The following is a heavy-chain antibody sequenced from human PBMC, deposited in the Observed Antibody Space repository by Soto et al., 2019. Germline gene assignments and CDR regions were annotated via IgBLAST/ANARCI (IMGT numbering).Heavy chain of an antibody. J-gene: IGHJ3*02. CDR3: ARAEYCSGGSCYYDAFDI. CDR1: GGSFSGYY. V-gene: IGHV4-34*01. CDR2: INHSGST. D-gene: IGHD2-15*01. Sequence: QVQLQQWGAGLLKPSETLSLTCAVYGGSFSGYYWSWIRQPPGKGLEWIGEINHSGSTNYNPSLKSRVTISVDTSKNQFSLKLSSVTAADTAVYYCARAEYCSGGSCYYDAFDIWGQGTMVTVSS.